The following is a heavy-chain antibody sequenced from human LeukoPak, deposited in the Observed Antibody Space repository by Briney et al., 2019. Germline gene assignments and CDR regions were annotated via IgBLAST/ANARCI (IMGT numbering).Heavy chain of an antibody. CDR2: IKSDGST. J-gene: IGHJ1*01. V-gene: IGHV3-74*01. CDR1: GFTFSSYW. Sequence: PGGSLRLSCAASGFTFSSYWMHWVRQAPGKGLVWVSRIKSDGSTNYADSVKGRFTISRDSAKNTVSLQMNSLRAEDTGVYYARAPSEIGGYYPEYFRHWGQGTLVTVSS. D-gene: IGHD3-22*01. CDR3: RAPSEIGGYYPEYFRH.